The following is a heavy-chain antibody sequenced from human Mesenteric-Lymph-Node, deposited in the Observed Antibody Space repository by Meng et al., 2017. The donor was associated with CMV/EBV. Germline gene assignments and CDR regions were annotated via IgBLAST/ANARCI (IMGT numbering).Heavy chain of an antibody. CDR3: AIALVTSRYFDY. CDR1: GGSFSSGSYY. D-gene: IGHD2-21*02. CDR2: IYYSRST. J-gene: IGHJ4*02. V-gene: IGHV4-61*01. Sequence: SETLSLTCTVSGGSFSSGSYYWSWIRPPPGKGLEWIGYIYYSRSTNYNPSLKSRVTISLDTSKNQFSLKLSSVTAADTALYYCAIALVTSRYFDYWGQGTLVTVSS.